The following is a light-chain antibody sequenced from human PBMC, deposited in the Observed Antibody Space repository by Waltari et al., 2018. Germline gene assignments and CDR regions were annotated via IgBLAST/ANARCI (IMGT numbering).Light chain of an antibody. J-gene: IGKJ1*01. CDR3: QQYNNWPPT. CDR1: QRVSSN. CDR2: GAS. Sequence: EIVLTQSPATLSASPGERATLSCRASQRVSSNLAWYQQKPGQAPRLLIYGASTRSTGIPARFSGSGSGTEFTLTISSLQSEDFAVYYCQQYNNWPPTFGQGTKVEIK. V-gene: IGKV3-15*01.